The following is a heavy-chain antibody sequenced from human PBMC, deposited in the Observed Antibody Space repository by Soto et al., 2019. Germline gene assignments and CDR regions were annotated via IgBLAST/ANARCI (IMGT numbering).Heavy chain of an antibody. CDR2: ISGSGGST. CDR1: GFTFSSYA. V-gene: IGHV3-23*01. J-gene: IGHJ5*02. CDR3: AKDNPSDIVVVPAAPTA. Sequence: LRLSCAASGFTFSSYAMSWFRQAPGKGLEWVSAISGSGGSTYYADSVKGRFTISRDNSKNTLYLQMNSLRAEDTAVYYCAKDNPSDIVVVPAAPTAWGQGTLVTVSS. D-gene: IGHD2-2*01.